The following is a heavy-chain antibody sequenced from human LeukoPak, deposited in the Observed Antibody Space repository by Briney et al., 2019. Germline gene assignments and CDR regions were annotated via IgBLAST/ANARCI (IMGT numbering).Heavy chain of an antibody. D-gene: IGHD3-3*01. CDR1: GYTFTSYA. J-gene: IGHJ4*02. CDR3: ARDSRFLEWLLMDY. V-gene: IGHV1-3*01. CDR2: INAGNGNT. Sequence: ASVNVSCTASGYTFTSYAMHWVRQAPGQRLEWMGWINAGNGNTKYSQKFQGRVTITRDTSASTAYMELGSLRSEDTAVYYCARDSRFLEWLLMDYWGQGTLVTVSS.